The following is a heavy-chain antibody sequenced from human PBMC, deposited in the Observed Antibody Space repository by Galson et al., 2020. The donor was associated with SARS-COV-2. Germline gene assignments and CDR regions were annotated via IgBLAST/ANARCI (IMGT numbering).Heavy chain of an antibody. D-gene: IGHD3-10*01. J-gene: IGHJ6*02. V-gene: IGHV1-2*02. CDR2: INPNSGGT. CDR3: VRAGSGTYFHYYGMDV. CDR1: GYTFTAYH. Sequence: ASVKVSCKASGYTFTAYHMHWVRQAPGQGLEWMGWINPNSGGTNFAQKFQGRVTMTRDTSISTAYMEVSRVRSDDTAVYYCVRAGSGTYFHYYGMDVWGQGTTVTVSS.